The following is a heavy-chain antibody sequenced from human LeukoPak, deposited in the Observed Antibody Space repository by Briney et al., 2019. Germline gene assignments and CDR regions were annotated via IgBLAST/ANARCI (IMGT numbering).Heavy chain of an antibody. V-gene: IGHV3-30-3*01. CDR2: ISYDGSNK. J-gene: IGHJ4*02. Sequence: PGGSLRLSCAASGFTFSSYAMHWVRQALGKGLEWVAVISYDGSNKYYADSVKGRFTISRDNSKNTLYLQMNSLRAEDTAVYYCARESIAVAGTCFDYWGQGTLVTVSS. D-gene: IGHD6-19*01. CDR3: ARESIAVAGTCFDY. CDR1: GFTFSSYA.